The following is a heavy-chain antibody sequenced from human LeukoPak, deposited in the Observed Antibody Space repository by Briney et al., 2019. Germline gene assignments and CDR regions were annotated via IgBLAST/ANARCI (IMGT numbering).Heavy chain of an antibody. Sequence: GGSLRLSCAASGFTVSSNYMSWVRQAPGKGLEWVSVIYSGGSTYYADSVKGRFTISRDNSKNTLYLQMNSLRAEDTAVYYGAREKTGAGLDYWGQGTLVTVSS. J-gene: IGHJ4*02. V-gene: IGHV3-66*02. CDR2: IYSGGST. CDR1: GFTVSSNY. CDR3: AREKTGAGLDY.